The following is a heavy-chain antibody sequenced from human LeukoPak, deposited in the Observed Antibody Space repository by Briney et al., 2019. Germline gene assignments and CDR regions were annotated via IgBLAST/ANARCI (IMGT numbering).Heavy chain of an antibody. J-gene: IGHJ4*02. CDR2: IHYFGTT. CDR3: ARVSGFRLWDSSGYYPSRFDY. D-gene: IGHD3-22*01. CDR1: GGSISSGNFY. Sequence: SETLSLTCTVSGGSISSGNFYWGWIRQPPGKGLEWIASIHYFGTTYYNPSLKSRVTISVDTSKNHFSLKLSSVTAADTAVYYCARVSGFRLWDSSGYYPSRFDYWGQGTLVTVSS. V-gene: IGHV4-39*02.